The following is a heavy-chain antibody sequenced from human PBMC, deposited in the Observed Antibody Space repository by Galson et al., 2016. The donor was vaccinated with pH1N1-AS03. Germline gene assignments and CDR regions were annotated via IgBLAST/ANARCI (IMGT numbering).Heavy chain of an antibody. J-gene: IGHJ6*02. V-gene: IGHV3-7*01. CDR3: ARNARNVWI. CDR1: GFTFSSRW. D-gene: IGHD1-1*01. Sequence: SLRLSCAASGFTFSSRWMTWVRQAPGKGLEWVANIKEDGTEEQYVDSVKGRFTTSRDNAKNSLYLKMNSLRVEDTAVYYCARNARNVWIWGQGTTVTFSS. CDR2: IKEDGTEE.